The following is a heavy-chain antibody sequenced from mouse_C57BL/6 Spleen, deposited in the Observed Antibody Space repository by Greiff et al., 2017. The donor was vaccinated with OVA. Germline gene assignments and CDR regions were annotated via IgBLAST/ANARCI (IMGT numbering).Heavy chain of an antibody. J-gene: IGHJ2*01. Sequence: EVQVVESGGDLVKPGGSLKLSCAASGFTFSSYGMSWVRQTPDKRLEWVATISSGGSYTYYPDSVKGRFTISRDNAKNTLYLQMSSLKSEDTAMYYCARSYYSNYVDYFDYWGQGTTLTVSS. V-gene: IGHV5-6*01. CDR1: GFTFSSYG. CDR2: ISSGGSYT. D-gene: IGHD2-5*01. CDR3: ARSYYSNYVDYFDY.